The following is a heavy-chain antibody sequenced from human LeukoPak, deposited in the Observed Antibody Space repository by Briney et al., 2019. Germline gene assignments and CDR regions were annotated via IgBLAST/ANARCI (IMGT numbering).Heavy chain of an antibody. CDR3: ARHPPFRTGWSQNHFDF. J-gene: IGHJ4*02. CDR2: ISHDGGNI. D-gene: IGHD7-27*01. Sequence: PGGSLRLSCAPSGFTFDDYAFHWVSQAPGQGLEWVALISHDGGNIYYTPSVQGRFTISRDNSKNMLYLQMNSLRREDTAVYYCARHPPFRTGWSQNHFDFWGQGTLVTVSS. V-gene: IGHV3-30*04. CDR1: GFTFDDYA.